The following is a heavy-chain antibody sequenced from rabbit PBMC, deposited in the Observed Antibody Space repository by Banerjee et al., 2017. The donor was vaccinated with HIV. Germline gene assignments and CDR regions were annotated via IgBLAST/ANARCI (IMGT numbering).Heavy chain of an antibody. V-gene: IGHV1S45*01. D-gene: IGHD6-1*01. CDR2: INTGGSA. Sequence: QEQLKETGGGLVQPEGSLTLTCKASGFDISSYNMQWVRQSPGKGLESIGFINTGGSAYYASWAKGRFTISKTSSTTVTLQMTSLTAADTATYFCARSADAGCAYALWGQGTLVTVS. CDR3: ARSADAGCAYAL. CDR1: GFDISSYNM. J-gene: IGHJ3*01.